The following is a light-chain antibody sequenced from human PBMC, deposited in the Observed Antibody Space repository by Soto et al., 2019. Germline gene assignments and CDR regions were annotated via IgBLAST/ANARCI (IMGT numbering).Light chain of an antibody. V-gene: IGLV2-8*01. CDR1: SSDVGGYNY. CDR3: SSYAGSNKVV. J-gene: IGLJ3*02. Sequence: QSALTQPPSASGSPGQSVTISCTGTSSDVGGYNYVSWYQQHPGKAPKLMIYEVSKRPSGVPDRFSGSKSGNTASLTVSGLVAEDQADYYCSSYAGSNKVVFGRGTKVTVL. CDR2: EVS.